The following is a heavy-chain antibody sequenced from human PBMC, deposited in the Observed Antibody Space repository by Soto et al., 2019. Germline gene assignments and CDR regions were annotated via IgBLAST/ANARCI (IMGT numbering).Heavy chain of an antibody. Sequence: GESLKISCAASEFTFSTYVMSWVRQAPGKGLEWVSAISGGSDGTYYADSVKGRFTISRDNSKNTLYLQMNSLRAEDTAVYYCAKGSASGRPYYFDFWGQGTLVTVSS. CDR1: EFTFSTYV. V-gene: IGHV3-23*01. CDR3: AKGSASGRPYYFDF. D-gene: IGHD6-6*01. J-gene: IGHJ4*02. CDR2: ISGGSDGT.